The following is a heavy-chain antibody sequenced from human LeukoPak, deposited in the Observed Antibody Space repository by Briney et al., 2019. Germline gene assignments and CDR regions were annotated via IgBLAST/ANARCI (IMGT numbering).Heavy chain of an antibody. J-gene: IGHJ5*02. CDR2: ISGSGGST. CDR3: AKDLSGYYYGSSGPEGSNWFDP. Sequence: GGSLRLSCAASGFTFSSYAMSWVRQAPGKGLEWVSAISGSGGSTYYADSVKGRFTISRDNSKNTLYLQMNSLRAEDTAVYYCAKDLSGYYYGSSGPEGSNWFDPWGQGTLVTVSS. V-gene: IGHV3-23*01. CDR1: GFTFSSYA. D-gene: IGHD3-22*01.